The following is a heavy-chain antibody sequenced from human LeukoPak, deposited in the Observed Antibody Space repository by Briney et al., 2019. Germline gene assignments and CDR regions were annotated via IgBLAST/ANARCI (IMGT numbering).Heavy chain of an antibody. CDR1: GGSISSYY. CDR2: IYYSGST. Sequence: SETLSLTCTVSGGSISSYYWSWIRQPPGKGLEWIGYIYYSGSTNYNPSLKSRVTISVDTSKNQFSLKLSSVTAADTAVYYCARFVSYYDILTGPAHAFDIWGQGTMVTVSS. V-gene: IGHV4-59*01. J-gene: IGHJ3*02. D-gene: IGHD3-9*01. CDR3: ARFVSYYDILTGPAHAFDI.